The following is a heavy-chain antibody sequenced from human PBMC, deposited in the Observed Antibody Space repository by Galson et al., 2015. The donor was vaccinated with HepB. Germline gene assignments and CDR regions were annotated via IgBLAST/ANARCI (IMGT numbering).Heavy chain of an antibody. D-gene: IGHD3-3*01. J-gene: IGHJ3*02. Sequence: SLRLSCAASGFTFSSYSMNWVRQAPGKGLEWVSYISSSSSTIYYADSVKGRFTISRDNAKNSLYLQMNSLRDEDTAVYYCARGRITIFGVVINDAFDIWGQGTMVTVSS. CDR2: ISSSSSTI. CDR3: ARGRITIFGVVINDAFDI. V-gene: IGHV3-48*02. CDR1: GFTFSSYS.